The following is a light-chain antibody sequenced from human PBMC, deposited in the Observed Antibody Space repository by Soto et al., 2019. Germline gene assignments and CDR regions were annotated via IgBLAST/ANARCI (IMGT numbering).Light chain of an antibody. CDR3: QHYTYWPLT. CDR1: ENIDNN. Sequence: EIVMTQSPATLSVSPGDRATLSCRASENIDNNFAWYQQKPGQTPSLLIYGGSTRATGVPARFRGSASGTEFTLTISSLQSDDSAVYYCQHYTYWPLTFGQGTKLEIK. CDR2: GGS. J-gene: IGKJ2*01. V-gene: IGKV3D-15*01.